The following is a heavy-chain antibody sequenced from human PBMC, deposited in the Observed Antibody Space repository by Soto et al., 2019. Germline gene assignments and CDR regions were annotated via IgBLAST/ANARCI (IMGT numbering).Heavy chain of an antibody. Sequence: LSLTCAVSGGSISSSNWWSWVRQPPGKGLEWIGEIYHSGSTNYNPSLKSRVTISVDKSKNQFSLKLSSVTAADTAVYYCARDGSSPNGYGMDVWGQGTTVTVSS. CDR2: IYHSGST. V-gene: IGHV4-4*02. J-gene: IGHJ6*02. CDR1: GGSISSSNW. D-gene: IGHD3-10*01. CDR3: ARDGSSPNGYGMDV.